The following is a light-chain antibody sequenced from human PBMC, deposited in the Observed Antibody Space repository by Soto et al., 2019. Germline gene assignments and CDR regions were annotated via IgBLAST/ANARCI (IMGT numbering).Light chain of an antibody. V-gene: IGKV3-11*01. J-gene: IGKJ3*01. CDR2: DAF. CDR3: QHRSDWLFS. CDR1: QNVKNY. Sequence: EIVLTQSPATLSLSPGERATLSCRASQNVKNYLAWYQQKPGQPPRLLIYDAFNRATGIPTRFSGSGSGTDFTLTISSLEPEDFAVYYFQHRSDWLFSFGPGTKVD.